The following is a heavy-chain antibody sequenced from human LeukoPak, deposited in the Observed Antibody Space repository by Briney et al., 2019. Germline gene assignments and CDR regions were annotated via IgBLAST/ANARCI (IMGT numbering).Heavy chain of an antibody. CDR3: ARSSGYYYFDFDY. Sequence: GGSLRLSCEASGCTFDDYGMSWVRQAPGKGLEWVSGINWNGGSTGYADSVKGRFTISRDNAKNSLYLQMNSLRAEDTAVYYCARSSGYYYFDFDYWGQGTLVTVSS. D-gene: IGHD3-22*01. V-gene: IGHV3-20*04. CDR2: INWNGGST. CDR1: GCTFDDYG. J-gene: IGHJ4*02.